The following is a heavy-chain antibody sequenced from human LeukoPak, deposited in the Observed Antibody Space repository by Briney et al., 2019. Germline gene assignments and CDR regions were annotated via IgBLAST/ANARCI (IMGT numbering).Heavy chain of an antibody. CDR1: GFTFSRHA. J-gene: IGHJ4*02. CDR3: ARSLGYCSAGSCFPFDY. D-gene: IGHD2-15*01. Sequence: PGRSLRLSCAASGFTFSRHAMHWVRQAPGKGLEWVANIKQDGSDKYYVDSVKGRFTISRDNAKNSLYLQMNSLRAEDTAVYYCARSLGYCSAGSCFPFDYWGQGTLVTVSS. V-gene: IGHV3-7*05. CDR2: IKQDGSDK.